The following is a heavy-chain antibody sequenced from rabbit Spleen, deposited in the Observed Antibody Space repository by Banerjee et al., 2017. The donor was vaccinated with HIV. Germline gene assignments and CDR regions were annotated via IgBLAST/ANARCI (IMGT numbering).Heavy chain of an antibody. D-gene: IGHD1-1*01. CDR3: ARSIYSSTFDAFDP. CDR2: IFAGSAGNS. CDR1: GFSFSGSYW. Sequence: QQQLEESGGDLVKPEGSLTLTCTASGFSFSGSYWMCWVRQAPGKGLEWIACIFAGSAGNSYYASWAKGRFTISKTSSTTVTLQMTSLTAADTATYFCARSIYSSTFDAFDPWGPGTLVTVS. V-gene: IGHV1S45*01. J-gene: IGHJ2*01.